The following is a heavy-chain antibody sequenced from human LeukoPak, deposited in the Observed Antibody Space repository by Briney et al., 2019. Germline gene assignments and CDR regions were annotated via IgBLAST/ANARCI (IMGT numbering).Heavy chain of an antibody. D-gene: IGHD5-12*01. CDR3: ARERYGGYELRGVFDY. CDR2: IIPIFGTA. CDR1: GGTFSSCA. Sequence: SVKVSCKASGGTFSSCAISWVRQAPGQGLEWMGGIIPIFGTANYAQKFQGRVTITADESTSTAYMELSSLRSGDTAVYYCARERYGGYELRGVFDYWGQGTLVTVSS. V-gene: IGHV1-69*13. J-gene: IGHJ4*02.